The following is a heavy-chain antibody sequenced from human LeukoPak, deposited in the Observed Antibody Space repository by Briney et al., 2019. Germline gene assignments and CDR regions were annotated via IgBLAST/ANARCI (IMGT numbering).Heavy chain of an antibody. CDR1: GYTFTSYG. Sequence: GASVKVSCKASGYTFTSYGISWVRQAPGQGLEWMGWINPNSGGTNYAQKFQGRVTMTRDTSISTAYMELSRLRSDDTAVYYCARNQLAYWGQGTLVTVSS. CDR3: ARNQLAY. CDR2: INPNSGGT. V-gene: IGHV1-2*02. J-gene: IGHJ4*02.